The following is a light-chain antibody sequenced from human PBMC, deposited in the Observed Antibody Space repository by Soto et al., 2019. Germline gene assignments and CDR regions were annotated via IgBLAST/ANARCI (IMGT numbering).Light chain of an antibody. Sequence: QSALTQPASVSGSPGQSITIFCTGTSXDVGSYNFVSWYQQLPGKAPKLMIYEVSNRPSGVSNRFSGSKSGNTASLTISGLQAEDEADYYCSSYTTSSNYVFGSGTKVTVL. CDR2: EVS. CDR3: SSYTTSSNYV. V-gene: IGLV2-14*01. J-gene: IGLJ1*01. CDR1: SXDVGSYNF.